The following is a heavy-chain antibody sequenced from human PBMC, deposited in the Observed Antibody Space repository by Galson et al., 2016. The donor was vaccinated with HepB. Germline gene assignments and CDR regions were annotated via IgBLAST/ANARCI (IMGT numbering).Heavy chain of an antibody. J-gene: IGHJ4*02. D-gene: IGHD1-1*01. V-gene: IGHV2-5*02. CDR1: GFSLSSGGVG. CDR3: AHFSTLGTGWYDYYFDF. CDR2: IYWDDDR. Sequence: PALVKPTQTLTLTCSFSGFSLSSGGVGVAWIRQRPGGALEWLTHIYWDDDRRYRSSLKNRLTITKDTPKNQVVLRMTHMDPVDTATYFCAHFSTLGTGWYDYYFDFWGQGTLVTVSS.